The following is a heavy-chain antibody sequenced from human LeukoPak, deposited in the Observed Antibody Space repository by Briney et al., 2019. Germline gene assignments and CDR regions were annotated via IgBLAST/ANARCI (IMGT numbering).Heavy chain of an antibody. D-gene: IGHD5-18*01. J-gene: IGHJ5*02. Sequence: SETLSLTCTVSGGSISSGSYYWSWIRQPAGKGLEWIGRIYTSGSTNYNPSLKSRVTISVDTSKNQFSLKLSSVTAADTAVHYCAREQFDSYGSYNWFDPWGQGTLVTVSS. V-gene: IGHV4-61*02. CDR3: AREQFDSYGSYNWFDP. CDR2: IYTSGST. CDR1: GGSISSGSYY.